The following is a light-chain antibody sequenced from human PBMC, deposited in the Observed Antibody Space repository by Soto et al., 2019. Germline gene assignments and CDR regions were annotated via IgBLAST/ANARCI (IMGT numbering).Light chain of an antibody. Sequence: EIVMTQSPATLSVSPGKRATLSCRASQSDGINLAWFQQKPGQAPRLLIYGASTRATGIPARFSGSGSGTEFTLTISSLQSEDFAVYYCQQYDKWPLTFGGGTTVDIK. CDR2: GAS. V-gene: IGKV3-15*01. CDR1: QSDGIN. CDR3: QQYDKWPLT. J-gene: IGKJ4*01.